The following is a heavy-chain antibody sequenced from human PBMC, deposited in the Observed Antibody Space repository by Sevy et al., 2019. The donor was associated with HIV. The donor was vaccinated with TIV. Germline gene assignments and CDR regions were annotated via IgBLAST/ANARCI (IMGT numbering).Heavy chain of an antibody. V-gene: IGHV3-21*01. J-gene: IGHJ4*02. D-gene: IGHD2-15*01. CDR3: ARGEGGYCSGGSCYSYSDY. Sequence: GGSLRLSCAASGFTFSSYSMNWVRQAPGKGLEWVSSISSSSSHIYYADSVKGRFTISRDNAKNSLYLQMNSLRAEDTAVYYCARGEGGYCSGGSCYSYSDYWGQGTLVTVSS. CDR1: GFTFSSYS. CDR2: ISSSSSHI.